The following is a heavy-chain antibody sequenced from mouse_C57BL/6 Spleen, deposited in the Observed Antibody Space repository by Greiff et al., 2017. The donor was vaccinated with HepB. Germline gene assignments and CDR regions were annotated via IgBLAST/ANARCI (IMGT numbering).Heavy chain of an antibody. V-gene: IGHV5-17*01. CDR2: ISSGSSTI. J-gene: IGHJ4*01. D-gene: IGHD1-1*01. CDR3: ARDGITTVVGAMDY. Sequence: EVKLVESGGGLVKPGGSLKLSCAASGFTFSDYGMHWVRQAPEKGLELVAYISSGSSTIYYADTVKGRFTISRDNAKNTLFLQMTSLRTEDTAVYYCARDGITTVVGAMDYWGQGTSVTVSS. CDR1: GFTFSDYG.